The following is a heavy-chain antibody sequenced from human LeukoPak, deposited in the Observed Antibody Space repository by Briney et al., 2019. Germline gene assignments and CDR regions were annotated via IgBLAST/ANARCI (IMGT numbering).Heavy chain of an antibody. CDR3: AKDRETTASGTFDY. J-gene: IGHJ4*02. Sequence: VRSLRLSCAASGFTFNNYGMHYVRQAPGKGLEWVAVMSDDGRNKKYADSVRGRFTISRDDSNNTLYLQMNSLRAEDTGVYYCAKDRETTASGTFDYWGQGTLVTVAS. CDR2: MSDDGRNK. V-gene: IGHV3-30*18. CDR1: GFTFNNYG. D-gene: IGHD1-1*01.